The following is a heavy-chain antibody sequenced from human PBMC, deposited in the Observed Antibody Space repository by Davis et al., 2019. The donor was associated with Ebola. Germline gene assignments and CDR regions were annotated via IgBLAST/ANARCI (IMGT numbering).Heavy chain of an antibody. CDR2: ISYDGSNK. D-gene: IGHD6-6*01. Sequence: GESLKISCAASGFTFSSYGMHWVRQAPGKGLEWVAVISYDGSNKYYADSVKGRFTISRDNSKNTLYLQMNSLRAEDTAVYYCAKGRYSSSSYYGMGVWGQGTTVTVSS. CDR3: AKGRYSSSSYYGMGV. J-gene: IGHJ6*02. V-gene: IGHV3-30*18. CDR1: GFTFSSYG.